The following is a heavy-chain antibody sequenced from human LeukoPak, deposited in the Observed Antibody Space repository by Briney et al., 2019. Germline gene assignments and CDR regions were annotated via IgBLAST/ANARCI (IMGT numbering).Heavy chain of an antibody. CDR3: TGFGEGY. CDR1: GFTFSTYA. Sequence: GGSLRLSCAASGFTFSTYAMSWVRQAPGKGLEWVSAISDSGGSTYYADSVKGRFTISRDNSKNTLYLQMNGLKTEDTAVYYCTGFGEGYWGQGTPVTVSS. D-gene: IGHD3-10*01. V-gene: IGHV3-23*01. CDR2: ISDSGGST. J-gene: IGHJ4*02.